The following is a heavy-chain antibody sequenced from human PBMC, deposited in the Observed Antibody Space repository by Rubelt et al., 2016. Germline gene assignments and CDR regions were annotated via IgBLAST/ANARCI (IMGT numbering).Heavy chain of an antibody. CDR1: GFTFSSYG. CDR3: ARGSTPADLD. V-gene: IGHV3-30*19. D-gene: IGHD2-2*01. Sequence: QVQLVESGGGVVQPGGSLRLSCAASGFTFSSYGMHWVRQAPGKGLEWVAVITYDGSNKYYADSVKGRFTISRDNSKNTRNLQMNSLRAEDTAGYYCARGSTPADLDWGQGTLVTVSS. CDR2: ITYDGSNK. J-gene: IGHJ4*02.